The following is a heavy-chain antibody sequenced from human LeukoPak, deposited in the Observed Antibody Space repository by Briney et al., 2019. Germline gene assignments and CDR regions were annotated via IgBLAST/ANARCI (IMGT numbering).Heavy chain of an antibody. CDR1: GYTFTGYY. J-gene: IGHJ4*02. CDR3: ARDSYYYDSSGYFGY. Sequence: ASVKVSCKASGYTFTGYYMHWVRQAPGQGLEWMGRINPNSGGTNYAQKFQGRVTITTDESTSTAYMELSSLRSEDTAVYYCARDSYYYDSSGYFGYWGQGTLVTVSS. V-gene: IGHV1-2*06. D-gene: IGHD3-22*01. CDR2: INPNSGGT.